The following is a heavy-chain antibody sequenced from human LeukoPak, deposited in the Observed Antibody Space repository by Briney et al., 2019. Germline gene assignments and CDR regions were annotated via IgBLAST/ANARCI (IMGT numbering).Heavy chain of an antibody. Sequence: SVKVSCKASGCTFSSYAISWVRQAPGQGLEWMGGIIPIFGTANYAQKFQGRVTITADESTSTTYMELSSLRSEDTAVYYCARDMTTVTTDYYYYYMDVWGKGTTVTVSS. CDR2: IIPIFGTA. V-gene: IGHV1-69*13. CDR3: ARDMTTVTTDYYYYYMDV. CDR1: GCTFSSYA. J-gene: IGHJ6*03. D-gene: IGHD4-17*01.